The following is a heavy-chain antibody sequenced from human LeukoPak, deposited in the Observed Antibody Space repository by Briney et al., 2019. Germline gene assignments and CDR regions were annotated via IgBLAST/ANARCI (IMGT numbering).Heavy chain of an antibody. CDR1: GGSFSGYY. Sequence: SETLSLTRAVYGGSFSGYYWSWIRQPPGKGLEWIGYIYYSGSTNYNPSLKSRVTISVDTSKNRFSLKLSSVTAADTAVYYCARSLVNYYDSSGYYFDYWGQGTLVTVSS. CDR2: IYYSGST. D-gene: IGHD3-22*01. V-gene: IGHV4-59*01. J-gene: IGHJ4*02. CDR3: ARSLVNYYDSSGYYFDY.